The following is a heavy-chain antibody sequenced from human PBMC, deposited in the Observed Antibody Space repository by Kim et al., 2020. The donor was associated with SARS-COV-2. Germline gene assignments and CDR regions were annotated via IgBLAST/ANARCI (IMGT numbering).Heavy chain of an antibody. CDR2: INHSGST. CDR3: ARGYYYGSGSYYPQYNWFDP. Sequence: SETLSLTCAVYGGSFSGYYWSWIRQPPGKGLEWIGEINHSGSTNYNPFLKSRVTISVDTSKNQFSLKLSSVTAADTAVYYCARGYYYGSGSYYPQYNWFDPWGQGTLVTVSS. D-gene: IGHD3-10*01. V-gene: IGHV4-34*01. J-gene: IGHJ5*02. CDR1: GGSFSGYY.